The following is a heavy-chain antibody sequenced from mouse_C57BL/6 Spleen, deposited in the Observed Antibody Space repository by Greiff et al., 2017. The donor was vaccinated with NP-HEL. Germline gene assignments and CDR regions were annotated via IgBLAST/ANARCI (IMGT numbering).Heavy chain of an antibody. CDR3: ARGAYYSNYGAMDY. CDR1: GYTFTDYN. Sequence: EVKLVESGPELVKPGASVKIPCKASGYTFTDYNMDWVKQSHGKSLEWIGDINPNNGGTIYNQKFKGKATLTVDKSSSTAYMELRSLTSEDTAVYYCARGAYYSNYGAMDYWGQGTSVTVSS. V-gene: IGHV1-18*01. D-gene: IGHD2-5*01. J-gene: IGHJ4*01. CDR2: INPNNGGT.